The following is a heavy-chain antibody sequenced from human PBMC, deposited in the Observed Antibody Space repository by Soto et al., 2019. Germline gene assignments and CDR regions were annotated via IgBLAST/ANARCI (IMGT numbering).Heavy chain of an antibody. J-gene: IGHJ4*02. Sequence: GGSLRLSCAASGINYSGSWITSVRQAPGKGLEWMANIRQDGGDKYYADSVKGRFTISRDNARNSLYLQMNSLRAEDTAVYYWARARDSYFDYWGQGTLVTGSS. CDR1: GINYSGSW. CDR2: IRQDGGDK. CDR3: ARARDSYFDY. V-gene: IGHV3-7*01.